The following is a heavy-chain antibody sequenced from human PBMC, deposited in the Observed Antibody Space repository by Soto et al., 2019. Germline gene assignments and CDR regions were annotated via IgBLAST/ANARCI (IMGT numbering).Heavy chain of an antibody. CDR1: GFTFGDYW. Sequence: GGSLRLSCAASGFTFGDYWMHWVRQAPGKGPDWVLRLTSDGRTPYYADSVKGRFTVSRDNAKNTLYLQMNSLRAEDTAVYYCERDEVDYWGPGTLVTVSS. V-gene: IGHV3-74*01. J-gene: IGHJ4*02. CDR3: ERDEVDY. CDR2: LTSDGRTP.